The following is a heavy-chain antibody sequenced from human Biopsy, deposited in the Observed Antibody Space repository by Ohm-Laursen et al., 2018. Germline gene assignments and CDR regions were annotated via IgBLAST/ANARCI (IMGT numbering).Heavy chain of an antibody. CDR1: GFSFTGYY. Sequence: SSVKVSCKPSGFSFTGYYIHWVRQAPGQGLEWMGWISPKSGDTNYAHKFQGNITITRDTSMSTAYMEMSRLRCDDTAVYYCALQSVAQMKNFDYWGQGTLVTVSS. CDR3: ALQSVAQMKNFDY. J-gene: IGHJ4*02. CDR2: ISPKSGDT. V-gene: IGHV1-2*02. D-gene: IGHD6-19*01.